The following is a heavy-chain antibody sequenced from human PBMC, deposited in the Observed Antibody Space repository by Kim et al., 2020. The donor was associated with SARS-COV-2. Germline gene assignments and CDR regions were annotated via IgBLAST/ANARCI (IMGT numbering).Heavy chain of an antibody. D-gene: IGHD1-26*01. CDR3: ARYVVGATGFDY. Sequence: ASVKVSCKASGYTFTSYDINWVRQATGQGLEWMGWMNPNSGNTGYAQKFQGRVTMTRNTSISTAYMELSSLRSEDTAVYYCARYVVGATGFDYWGQGTLVTVSS. V-gene: IGHV1-8*01. CDR2: MNPNSGNT. J-gene: IGHJ4*02. CDR1: GYTFTSYD.